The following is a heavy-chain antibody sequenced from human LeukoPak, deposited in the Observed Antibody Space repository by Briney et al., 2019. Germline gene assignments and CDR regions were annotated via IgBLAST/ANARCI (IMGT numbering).Heavy chain of an antibody. D-gene: IGHD4-23*01. CDR2: IYYSGST. Sequence: PSETLSLTCTVSGGSISSSSYYWGWIRQPPGKGLEWIGSIYYSGSTYYNPSLKSRVTISVDTSKNQFSLKLSSVTAADTAVYYCARDSHYGGNSGGENYWGQGTLVTVSS. CDR3: ARDSHYGGNSGGENY. J-gene: IGHJ4*02. V-gene: IGHV4-39*07. CDR1: GGSISSSSYY.